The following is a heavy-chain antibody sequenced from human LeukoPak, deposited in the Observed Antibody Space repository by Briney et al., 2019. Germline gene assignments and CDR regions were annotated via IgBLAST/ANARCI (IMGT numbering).Heavy chain of an antibody. V-gene: IGHV1-2*01. J-gene: IGHJ4*02. CDR2: INPSGGT. D-gene: IGHD3-16*01. Sequence: ASVKVSCKASGYTFTCYAIHWVRQAPGQGLEWMGWINPSGGTNYPQKFQGRVAITWDTSITTAYMDLSRLTSDDTVVYYGARDRYEDAFAHLDYWGQGALVTVSS. CDR3: ARDRYEDAFAHLDY. CDR1: GYTFTCYA.